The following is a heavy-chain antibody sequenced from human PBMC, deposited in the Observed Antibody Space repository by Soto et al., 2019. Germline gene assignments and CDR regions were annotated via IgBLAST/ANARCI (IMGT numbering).Heavy chain of an antibody. CDR3: ARGYCSGGSCLGGTWFDP. V-gene: IGHV4-34*01. Sequence: SETLSLTCAVYGGSFSGYYWSWIRQPPGKGLEWIGEINHSGSTNYNPSLKSRVTISVDTSKNQFSLKLSSVTAADTAVYYCARGYCSGGSCLGGTWFDPWGQGTLVTVSS. CDR2: INHSGST. D-gene: IGHD2-15*01. J-gene: IGHJ5*02. CDR1: GGSFSGYY.